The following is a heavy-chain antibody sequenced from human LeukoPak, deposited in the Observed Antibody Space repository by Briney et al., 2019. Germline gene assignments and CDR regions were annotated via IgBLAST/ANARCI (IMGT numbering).Heavy chain of an antibody. CDR2: IYYSGST. CDR1: GGSISSGGYY. Sequence: SETLSLTCTVSGGSISSGGYYWSWIRQHPGKGLEWIGYIYYSGSTYYNPSLKSRVTISVDTPKNQFSLKLSSVTAADTAVYYCAREQQLTLDYWGQGTLVTVSS. J-gene: IGHJ4*02. D-gene: IGHD6-13*01. V-gene: IGHV4-31*03. CDR3: AREQQLTLDY.